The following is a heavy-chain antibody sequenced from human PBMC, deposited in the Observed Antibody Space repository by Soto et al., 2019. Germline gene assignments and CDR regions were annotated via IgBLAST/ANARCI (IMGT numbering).Heavy chain of an antibody. CDR3: ANNGDYYYYGMDV. D-gene: IGHD4-17*01. CDR1: GYTFTSYA. V-gene: IGHV1-3*01. CDR2: INAGNGKT. J-gene: IGHJ6*02. Sequence: VASVKVSCKASGYTFTSYAMHWVRQAPGQRLEWMGWINAGNGKTKYSQNFQGRVTITRDTSASTAYMELSSLRSEDTAVYYCANNGDYYYYGMDVWRQGTTVTVSS.